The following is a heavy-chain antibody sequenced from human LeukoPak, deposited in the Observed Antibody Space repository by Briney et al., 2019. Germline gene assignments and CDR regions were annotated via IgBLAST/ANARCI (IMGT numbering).Heavy chain of an antibody. V-gene: IGHV4-61*02. Sequence: SQTLSLTCTVSDDSISNGRNYWSWIRQSAGKGLEWIGRIHSSGNTNYNPSLKSRVTISVDTSKNHYSQKLTSVSIADTAVYYCAREGAAQRGEGSFDYWGQGTLVPVSS. CDR1: DDSISNGRNY. CDR3: AREGAAQRGEGSFDY. J-gene: IGHJ4*02. D-gene: IGHD3-10*01. CDR2: IHSSGNT.